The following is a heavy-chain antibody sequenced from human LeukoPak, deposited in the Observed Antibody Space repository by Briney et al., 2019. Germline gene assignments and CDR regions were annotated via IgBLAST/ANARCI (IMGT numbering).Heavy chain of an antibody. J-gene: IGHJ4*02. CDR3: ARHGGYERGFDY. CDR2: IYYSGST. V-gene: IGHV4-61*08. D-gene: IGHD5-12*01. Sequence: SETLSLTCTVSGGSISSGGYYWSWIRQHPGKGLEWIGYIYYSGSTNYNPSLKSRVTISVDTSKNQFSLKLGSVTAADTAVYYCARHGGYERGFDYWGQGTLVTVSS. CDR1: GGSISSGGYY.